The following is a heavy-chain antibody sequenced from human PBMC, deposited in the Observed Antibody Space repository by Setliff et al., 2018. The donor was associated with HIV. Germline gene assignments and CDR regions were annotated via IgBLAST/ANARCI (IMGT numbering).Heavy chain of an antibody. CDR2: ISSSGNT. V-gene: IGHV4-39*02. D-gene: IGHD3-3*01. Sequence: PSETLSLTCAVYGGSISSTSYYWGWIRQPPGTGLEWIGSISSSGNTYYNPSLKSRVTTSVDTSKNHFSLKLTSVTAADTAVYYCARMPQYYAFWSGYYKSDFDIWGQGTMVTVSS. CDR1: GGSISSTSYY. CDR3: ARMPQYYAFWSGYYKSDFDI. J-gene: IGHJ3*02.